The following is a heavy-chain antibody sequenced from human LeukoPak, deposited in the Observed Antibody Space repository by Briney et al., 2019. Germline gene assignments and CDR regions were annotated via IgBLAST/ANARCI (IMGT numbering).Heavy chain of an antibody. CDR2: INHSGST. CDR3: ARGEFSYYYDSSGYSPFDP. Sequence: PSETLSLTCAVYGGSFSGYYWSWIRQPPGKGLEWIGEINHSGSTNYNPSLKSRVTISVDTSKNQFSLKLSSVTAADTAAYYCARGEFSYYYDSSGYSPFDPWGQGTLVTVSS. V-gene: IGHV4-34*01. CDR1: GGSFSGYY. D-gene: IGHD3-22*01. J-gene: IGHJ5*02.